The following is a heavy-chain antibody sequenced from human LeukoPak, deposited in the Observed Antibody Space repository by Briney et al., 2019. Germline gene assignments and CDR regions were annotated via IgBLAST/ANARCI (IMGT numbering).Heavy chain of an antibody. J-gene: IGHJ4*02. CDR3: ARSAPGKTYDY. CDR1: GFTFSSYS. Sequence: GGSLRLSCAASGFTFSSYSMNWVRQAPGKGLEWVSSISSGSDNIYYADSVKGGFTISRDNARNSLYLQMYSLRADDTAVYYCARSAPGKTYDYWGQGTLVTVSS. V-gene: IGHV3-21*01. CDR2: ISSGSDNI.